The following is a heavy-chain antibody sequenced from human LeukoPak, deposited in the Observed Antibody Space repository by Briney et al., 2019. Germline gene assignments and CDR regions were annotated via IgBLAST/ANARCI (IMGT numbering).Heavy chain of an antibody. V-gene: IGHV1-18*01. CDR1: GYTFTSYG. J-gene: IGHJ4*02. D-gene: IGHD3-22*01. Sequence: GASVKVSCKASGYTFTSYGISWVRQAPGQGLEWMGWISAYNGNTNYAQKLQGRVTMTTDTSTSTAYMELRSLRSDDTAVYYCARDGPRSGYYYSFDYWGQGTLVTVSS. CDR3: ARDGPRSGYYYSFDY. CDR2: ISAYNGNT.